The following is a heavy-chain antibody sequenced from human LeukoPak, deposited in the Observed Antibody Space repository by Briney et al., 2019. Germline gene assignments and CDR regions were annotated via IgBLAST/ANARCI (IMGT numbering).Heavy chain of an antibody. CDR2: INSDGSTT. Sequence: GGSLRLSCAASGFTFSSYWMHWVRHAPGKGLVWVSRINSDGSTTSYADSVKGRFTISRDNAKNTLYLQMNSLRAEDTAVYYCARDTADDAFNIWSQGTMVTVSS. J-gene: IGHJ3*02. CDR1: GFTFSSYW. CDR3: ARDTADDAFNI. V-gene: IGHV3-74*01.